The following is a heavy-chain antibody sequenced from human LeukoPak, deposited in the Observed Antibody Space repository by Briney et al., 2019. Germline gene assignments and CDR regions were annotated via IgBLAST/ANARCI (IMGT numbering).Heavy chain of an antibody. CDR3: ARIDYYDSSGYFGVGAFDI. V-gene: IGHV4-39*01. CDR1: GGSISSYY. D-gene: IGHD3-22*01. CDR2: IYYSGST. J-gene: IGHJ3*02. Sequence: SETLSLTCTVSGGSISSYYWSWIRQPPGKGLEWIGSIYYSGSTYYNPSLKSRVTISVDTSKNQFSLKLSSVTAADTAVYYCARIDYYDSSGYFGVGAFDIWGQGTMVTVSS.